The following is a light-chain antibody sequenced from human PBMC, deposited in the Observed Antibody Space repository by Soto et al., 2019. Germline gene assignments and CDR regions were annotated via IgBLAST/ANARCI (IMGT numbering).Light chain of an antibody. CDR3: ISYTDRQSYL. V-gene: IGLV2-14*01. CDR2: EVS. CDR1: SSDVGAYNF. Sequence: QSVLTQPASVSGSPGQSITISCTGTSSDVGAYNFVSWYHQFPGKAPKLMIYEVSNRPSGVSDRFSGSKSGNTASLIISGLQTEDEADYYCISYTDRQSYLFGTGTKLTVL. J-gene: IGLJ1*01.